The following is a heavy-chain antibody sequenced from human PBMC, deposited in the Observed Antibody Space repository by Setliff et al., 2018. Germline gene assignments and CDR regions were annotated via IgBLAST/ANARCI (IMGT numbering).Heavy chain of an antibody. Sequence: SETLSLTCSVSGASISSGSNYWSWIRQPAGKGVEWIGFIHHSGSTHYNPSLKSRVTISVDTSKNQFSLKLSSVTAADTAVYYCARRSPAYYSDSSGYFYDTSPYMDVWGKGTTVTVS. CDR1: GASISSGSNY. D-gene: IGHD3-22*01. V-gene: IGHV4-61*10. J-gene: IGHJ6*03. CDR3: ARRSPAYYSDSSGYFYDTSPYMDV. CDR2: IHHSGST.